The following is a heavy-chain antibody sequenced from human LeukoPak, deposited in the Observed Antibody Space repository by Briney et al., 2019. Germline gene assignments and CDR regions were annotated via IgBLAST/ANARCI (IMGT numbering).Heavy chain of an antibody. J-gene: IGHJ3*02. Sequence: GGSLRLSCAASGFTLSSYAMSWVRQAPGKGLEWVSAISGSGGSTYYADSVKGRFAISRDNSKNTLYLQMNSLRAEDTAVYYCAKGVVPAAILSAFDIWGQGTMVTVSS. CDR2: ISGSGGST. D-gene: IGHD2-2*01. CDR3: AKGVVPAAILSAFDI. CDR1: GFTLSSYA. V-gene: IGHV3-23*01.